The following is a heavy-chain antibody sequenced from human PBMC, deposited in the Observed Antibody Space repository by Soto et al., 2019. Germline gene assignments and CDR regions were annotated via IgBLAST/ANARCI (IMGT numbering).Heavy chain of an antibody. Sequence: ASVKVSCKAPADTFTSYYIHWVRQAPGQGLEWMGWINPNSGGTNYAQKFQGRVTMTRDTSISTAYMELSRLRSDDTAVYYCARGEYSSSSWFDPWGQGTLVTVSS. CDR2: INPNSGGT. CDR3: ARGEYSSSSWFDP. V-gene: IGHV1-2*02. J-gene: IGHJ5*02. CDR1: ADTFTSYY. D-gene: IGHD6-6*01.